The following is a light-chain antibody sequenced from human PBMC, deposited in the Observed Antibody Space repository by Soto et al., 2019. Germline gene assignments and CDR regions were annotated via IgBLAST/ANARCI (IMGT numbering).Light chain of an antibody. J-gene: IGLJ1*01. Sequence: QSALTQPASVSGSPGQSITIACTGTGSDIGGYNFVSWYQQHPGKAPKLLIYDVGNRPSGVSNRFSGSKSGNTASLTISGLQAEDEAHYYCNSYRTVSTYVFGTGTKVTVL. CDR1: GSDIGGYNF. V-gene: IGLV2-14*01. CDR2: DVG. CDR3: NSYRTVSTYV.